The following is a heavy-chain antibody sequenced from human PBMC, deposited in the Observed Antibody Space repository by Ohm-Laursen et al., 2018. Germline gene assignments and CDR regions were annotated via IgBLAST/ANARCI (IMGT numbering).Heavy chain of an antibody. Sequence: SLRLSCSASGFTFSSYGMNWVRQAPGKGLEWVSSISSSSSYIYYADSVKGRFTISRGNAKNSLYLQMNSLRAEDTAVYYCARVRRELRSYYYYYGMDVWGQGTTVTVSS. D-gene: IGHD1-26*01. CDR1: GFTFSSYG. J-gene: IGHJ6*02. CDR2: ISSSSSYI. CDR3: ARVRRELRSYYYYYGMDV. V-gene: IGHV3-21*01.